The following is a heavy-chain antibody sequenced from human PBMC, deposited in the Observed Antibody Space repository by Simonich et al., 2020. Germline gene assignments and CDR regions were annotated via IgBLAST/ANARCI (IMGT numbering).Heavy chain of an antibody. J-gene: IGHJ4*02. CDR2: ICSSGSTI. CDR3: ASDGAYDTVVTGAY. CDR1: GFTFSSYE. Sequence: EVQLVESGGGLVQPGGSLRLSCAASGFTFSSYEMNWVRQAPRKETEWVSYICSSGSTIYYADSVKGRFTISRENAKNSLYLQMNSLRAEDTAVYYCASDGAYDTVVTGAYWGQGTLVTVSS. D-gene: IGHD3-9*01. V-gene: IGHV3-48*03.